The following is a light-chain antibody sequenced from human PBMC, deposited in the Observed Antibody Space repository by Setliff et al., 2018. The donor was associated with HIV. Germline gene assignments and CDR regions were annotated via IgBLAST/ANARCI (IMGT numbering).Light chain of an antibody. Sequence: DIQMTQSPSSVSASIGDRVTITCRASHDISSYLAWYQQKPGKAPELLIYFASSLQSGVPSRFSASGSGTDYTLTISSLQPEDFATYYCQQAKGFPLSFGGGTKVDIK. CDR3: QQAKGFPLS. CDR1: HDISSY. CDR2: FAS. J-gene: IGKJ4*01. V-gene: IGKV1-12*01.